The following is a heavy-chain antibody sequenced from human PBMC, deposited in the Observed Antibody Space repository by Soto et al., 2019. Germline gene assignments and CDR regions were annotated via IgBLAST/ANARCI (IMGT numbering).Heavy chain of an antibody. Sequence: GGSLRLSCAASGFTFSSYGMHWVRQAPGKGLEWVAVISYDGSNKYYADSVKGRFTISRDNSKDTLYLQMNSLRAEDTAVYYCAKVQDCSGGSCYSDDMDVWGKGTTVTVSS. CDR3: AKVQDCSGGSCYSDDMDV. CDR2: ISYDGSNK. D-gene: IGHD2-15*01. V-gene: IGHV3-30*18. CDR1: GFTFSSYG. J-gene: IGHJ6*03.